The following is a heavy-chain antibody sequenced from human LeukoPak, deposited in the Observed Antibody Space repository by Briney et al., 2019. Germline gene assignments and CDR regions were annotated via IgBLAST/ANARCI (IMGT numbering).Heavy chain of an antibody. CDR2: ISSSGIT. CDR1: DDSISSSSYY. D-gene: IGHD3-22*01. J-gene: IGHJ4*02. CDR3: ARDSDSGGYYNGFDF. V-gene: IGHV4-39*07. Sequence: SETLSLTCTVSDDSISSSSYYWGWIRQTPGKGLEWIGSISSSGITSYNPSLKSRVTFSVDTSKNQFFLILSSVAAADTAVYYCARDSDSGGYYNGFDFWGQGALLIVSS.